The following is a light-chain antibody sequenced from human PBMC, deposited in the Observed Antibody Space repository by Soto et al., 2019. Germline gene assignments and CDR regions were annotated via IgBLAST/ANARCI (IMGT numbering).Light chain of an antibody. J-gene: IGLJ2*01. CDR3: SSYTDRNTIGA. CDR1: NSDIGSYDF. V-gene: IGLV2-14*03. Sequence: QSALTQPASISGSPGQSITISCTGSNSDIGSYDFVAWYQQLPGRSPRLIIYGVTNRPSGVSDRFSGSKSGNTASLTISGLQEDDEADYYCSSYTDRNTIGAFGGGTKVTVL. CDR2: GVT.